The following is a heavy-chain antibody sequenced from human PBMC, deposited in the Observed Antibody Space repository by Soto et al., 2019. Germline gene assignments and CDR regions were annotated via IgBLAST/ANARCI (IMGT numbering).Heavy chain of an antibody. J-gene: IGHJ6*02. D-gene: IGHD3-10*01. CDR2: ITTDKGKT. Sequence: ASVKVSCKTSGYTFTSYGITWVRQAPGQGLEWMGWITTDKGKTTYAQKFQGRVTMTTDTSTSTAYMELRSLRSDDTAVYYCARGKLTMVRGVPYYYYGMDVWGQGTTVTVSS. CDR1: GYTFTSYG. CDR3: ARGKLTMVRGVPYYYYGMDV. V-gene: IGHV1-18*01.